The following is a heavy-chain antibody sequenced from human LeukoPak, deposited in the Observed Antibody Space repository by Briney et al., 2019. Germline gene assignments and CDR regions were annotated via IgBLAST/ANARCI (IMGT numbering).Heavy chain of an antibody. J-gene: IGHJ4*02. V-gene: IGHV4-4*07. CDR3: AREGSMTARPFVSIDY. CDR2: IHTSGNT. CDR1: GGSISTYY. D-gene: IGHD6-6*01. Sequence: PSETLSLTCTVSGGSISTYYWSWIRQPAGKGLEWIGRIHTSGNTDYNPSLKSRVTMSVDTSNNQFSLKLSSVTAADTAVYYCAREGSMTARPFVSIDYWGQGTLVTISS.